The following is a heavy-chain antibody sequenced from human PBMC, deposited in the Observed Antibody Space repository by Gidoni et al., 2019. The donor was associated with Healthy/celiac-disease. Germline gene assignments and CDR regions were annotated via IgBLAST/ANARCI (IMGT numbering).Heavy chain of an antibody. CDR1: GFTLRSYA. CDR2: ISGSGGST. V-gene: IGHV3-23*01. Sequence: EVQLLASGGGLVQPGGSLRLSCAASGFTLRSYAMSWVPQAPGKGLEWVSAISGSGGSTYYADSVKGRFTISRDNSKNTLYLQMNSLRAEDTAVYYCAKVIVVVPEGGFDIWGQGTMVTVSS. J-gene: IGHJ3*02. D-gene: IGHD2-2*01. CDR3: AKVIVVVPEGGFDI.